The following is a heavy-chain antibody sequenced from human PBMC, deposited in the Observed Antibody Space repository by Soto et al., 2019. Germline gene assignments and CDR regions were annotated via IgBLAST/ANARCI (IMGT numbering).Heavy chain of an antibody. Sequence: SQTLSLTCGISGDRVSSNNAAWNWMRQSPSRGLEWLGRTYYNSKWYNDYAVSVRSRVSINPDTSKNQFSLHLNSVTPEDTAVYFCARAPYDQRAFDIWGQGTMVTVSS. CDR3: ARAPYDQRAFDI. CDR2: TYYNSKWYN. D-gene: IGHD3-16*01. V-gene: IGHV6-1*01. CDR1: GDRVSSNNAA. J-gene: IGHJ3*02.